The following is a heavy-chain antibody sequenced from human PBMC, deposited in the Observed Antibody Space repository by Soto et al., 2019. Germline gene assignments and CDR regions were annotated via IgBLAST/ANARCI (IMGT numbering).Heavy chain of an antibody. Sequence: GGSLRLSCAASGFTFSSYAMSWVRQAPGKGLEWVSAISGSGGSTYYADSVKGRFTISRDNSKNTLYLQMNSLRAEDTAVYYCAKGSRKDSYCSSTSCYGHDAFDIWGQGTMVTVSS. CDR1: GFTFSSYA. CDR2: ISGSGGST. CDR3: AKGSRKDSYCSSTSCYGHDAFDI. J-gene: IGHJ3*02. V-gene: IGHV3-23*01. D-gene: IGHD2-2*01.